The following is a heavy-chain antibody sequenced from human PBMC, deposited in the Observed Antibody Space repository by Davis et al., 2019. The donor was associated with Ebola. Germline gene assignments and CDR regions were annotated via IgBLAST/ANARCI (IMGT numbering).Heavy chain of an antibody. V-gene: IGHV3-13*01. J-gene: IGHJ6*02. CDR2: IGTAGDT. D-gene: IGHD6-19*01. Sequence: GESLKISCAASGFTFSSYDLHWVRQATGKGLEWVSAIGTAGDTYYPGSVKGRFTLSRENANNSLYLQMNSLRAGDTAVYYCARSLGLAVAGKYYYGMDVWGQGTTVTVSS. CDR1: GFTFSSYD. CDR3: ARSLGLAVAGKYYYGMDV.